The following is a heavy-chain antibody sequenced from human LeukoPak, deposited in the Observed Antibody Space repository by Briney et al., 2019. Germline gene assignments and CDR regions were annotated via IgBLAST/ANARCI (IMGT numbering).Heavy chain of an antibody. CDR2: IYHSGST. Sequence: PSETLSLTCTVSGYSISSGYFWGWIRQPPGKGLEWIGSIYHSGSTYYNPSLKSRVTISVDTSKNQFSLKLSSVTAADTAVYYCARDQHTMVGGVIDYWGRGTLVTVSS. V-gene: IGHV4-38-2*02. CDR3: ARDQHTMVGGVIDY. CDR1: GYSISSGYF. J-gene: IGHJ4*02. D-gene: IGHD3-10*01.